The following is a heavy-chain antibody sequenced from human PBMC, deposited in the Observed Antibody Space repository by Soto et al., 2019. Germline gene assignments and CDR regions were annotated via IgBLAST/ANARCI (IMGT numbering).Heavy chain of an antibody. J-gene: IGHJ4*02. D-gene: IGHD6-6*01. CDR2: ISYDGSNK. CDR3: AKDLGIAARTGLFDY. V-gene: IGHV3-30*18. CDR1: GFTFSSYG. Sequence: QVQLVESGGGVVQPGRSLRLSCAASGFTFSSYGKHWVRQAPGKGLEWVAVISYDGSNKYYADSVKGRFTISRDNSKNTLYLQMNSLRAEDTAVYYCAKDLGIAARTGLFDYWGQGTLVTVSS.